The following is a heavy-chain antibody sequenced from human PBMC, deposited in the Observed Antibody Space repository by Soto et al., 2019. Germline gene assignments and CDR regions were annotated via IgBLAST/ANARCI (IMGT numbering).Heavy chain of an antibody. CDR2: IYSDGST. CDR1: GFTVSSKY. D-gene: IGHD2-21*02. J-gene: IGHJ4*02. Sequence: EVQLVESGGGLIQPGGSLRLSCAASGFTVSSKYMTWVRQAAGKGLEWVSVIYSDGSTYYADSVKGRFTISRDNSKNTLYLQMNSLRVEDTAVYYCASAAVTAPDYWGQGTLVTVS. V-gene: IGHV3-53*01. CDR3: ASAAVTAPDY.